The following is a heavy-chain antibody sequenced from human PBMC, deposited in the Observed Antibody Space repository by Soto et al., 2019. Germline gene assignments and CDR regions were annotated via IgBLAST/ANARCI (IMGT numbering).Heavy chain of an antibody. CDR1: GFTFSSYG. CDR2: ISYDGSNK. Sequence: QVQLVESGGGVVQPGRSLRLSCAASGFTFSSYGMHWVRQAPGKGLEWVAVISYDGSNKYYADSVKGRFTISRDNSKNTLYLQMNRLRAEDTAVYYCAKERWGYCSGGSCSTFDYWGQGTLVTVSS. CDR3: AKERWGYCSGGSCSTFDY. V-gene: IGHV3-30*18. J-gene: IGHJ4*02. D-gene: IGHD2-15*01.